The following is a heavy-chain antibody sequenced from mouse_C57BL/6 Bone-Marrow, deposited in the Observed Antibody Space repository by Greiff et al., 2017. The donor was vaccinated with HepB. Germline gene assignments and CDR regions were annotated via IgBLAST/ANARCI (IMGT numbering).Heavy chain of an antibody. D-gene: IGHD2-1*01. CDR1: GFNIKDDY. J-gene: IGHJ2*01. V-gene: IGHV14-4*01. CDR2: IDPENGDT. Sequence: VHVKQSGAELVRPGASVKLSCTASGFNIKDDYMHWVKQRPEQGLEWIGWIDPENGDTEYASKFQGKATITADTSSNTAYLQLSSLTSEDTAVYYCTTFYGNYEDAMDYWGQGTTLTVSS. CDR3: TTFYGNYEDAMDY.